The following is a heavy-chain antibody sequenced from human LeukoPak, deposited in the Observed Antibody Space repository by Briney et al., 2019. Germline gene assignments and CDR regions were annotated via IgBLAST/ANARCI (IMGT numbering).Heavy chain of an antibody. CDR2: MNPNSGDT. CDR1: GYTFTNYD. J-gene: IGHJ4*02. CDR3: TRSGFGGGVHFDY. V-gene: IGHV1-8*01. Sequence: ASVKVSCKASGYTFTNYDINWVRQAAGQGLEWMGWMNPNSGDTGYVEKFQGRVTMTRDTSMNTAYMELSSLRSEDTAVYYCTRSGFGGGVHFDYWGQGTPITVSP. D-gene: IGHD3-16*01.